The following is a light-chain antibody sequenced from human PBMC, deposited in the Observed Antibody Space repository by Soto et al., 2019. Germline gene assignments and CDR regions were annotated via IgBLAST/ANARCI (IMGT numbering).Light chain of an antibody. CDR1: HSVSND. CDR2: GAS. V-gene: IGKV3-15*01. J-gene: IGKJ4*01. Sequence: ETVMTQSPATLSVSPGERATLSCRASHSVSNDVAWYQRKPGQAPRLLIHGASTRATGIPDRFSGSGSGTEFTLTISSLQSEDFAVYYCQQYRDWLTFGGGTKVEIK. CDR3: QQYRDWLT.